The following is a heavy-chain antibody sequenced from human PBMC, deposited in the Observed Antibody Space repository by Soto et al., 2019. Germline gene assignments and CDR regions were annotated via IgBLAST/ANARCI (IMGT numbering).Heavy chain of an antibody. CDR1: GYTFTNYG. CDR3: ARGDYFGSGTFDF. CDR2: ISAHSGST. Sequence: ASVKVSCKASGYTFTNYGITWVRQAPGQGLEWMGWISAHSGSTYYAQKFQGRVTLTTDTSTRIAYMELRSLRSDDSAVYYCARGDYFGSGTFDFWGQGTLVTVSS. V-gene: IGHV1-18*01. D-gene: IGHD3-10*01. J-gene: IGHJ4*02.